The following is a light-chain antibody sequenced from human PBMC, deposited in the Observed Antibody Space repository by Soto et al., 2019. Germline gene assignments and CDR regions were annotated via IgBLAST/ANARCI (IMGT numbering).Light chain of an antibody. CDR3: QQYYSTPPT. CDR2: WAS. V-gene: IGKV4-1*01. J-gene: IGKJ4*01. Sequence: DTVMTQSPDSLAVSLGERATINCKSSQSVLYSSNNKNYLAWYQQKPGQPPKLLIYWASTRESGVPDRFSGRGSGTEFTLTISSLQAEDVAVYSCQQYYSTPPTCGGGPKVEIK. CDR1: QSVLYSSNNKNY.